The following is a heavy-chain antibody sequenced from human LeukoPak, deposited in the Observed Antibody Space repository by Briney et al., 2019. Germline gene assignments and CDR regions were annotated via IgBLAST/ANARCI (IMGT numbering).Heavy chain of an antibody. V-gene: IGHV3-30-3*01. CDR3: ARDLEGYSSGWTHFQR. D-gene: IGHD6-19*01. J-gene: IGHJ1*01. CDR2: ISYDGSNK. Sequence: GGSLRLSCAASGFTLSSYAMQWVRQAPGQGLEWVAVISYDGSNKYYADSVKGRFTISRDNSKNTLYLQMNSLRAEDTAVYYCARDLEGYSSGWTHFQRWGQGTMVTVSS. CDR1: GFTLSSYA.